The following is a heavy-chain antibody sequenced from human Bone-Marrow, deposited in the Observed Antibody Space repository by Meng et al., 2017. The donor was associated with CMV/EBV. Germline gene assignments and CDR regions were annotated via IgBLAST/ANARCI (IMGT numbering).Heavy chain of an antibody. V-gene: IGHV4-61*01. CDR1: GGSVSSGSYY. J-gene: IGHJ6*02. Sequence: GSLRLSCTVSGGSVSSGSYYWSWIRQPPGKGLEWIGYIYYSGSTNYNPSLKSRVTISVDTSKNQFSLKLSPVTAADTAVYYCAREVTMVRGVIYYYGMDVWGQGTTVTVSS. CDR2: IYYSGST. D-gene: IGHD3-10*01. CDR3: AREVTMVRGVIYYYGMDV.